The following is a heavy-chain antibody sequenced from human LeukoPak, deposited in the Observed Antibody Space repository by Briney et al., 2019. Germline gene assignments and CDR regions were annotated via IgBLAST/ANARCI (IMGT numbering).Heavy chain of an antibody. Sequence: ASVKVSCKASGYTFTSYDINWVRQATGQGLEWMGWMNPNSGNTGYAQKFQGRVTITRNTSISTAYMELSSLRSEDTAVYYCARQTYYDFWSGHYYYYMDVWGRGTTVTVSS. V-gene: IGHV1-8*03. CDR1: GYTFTSYD. J-gene: IGHJ6*03. CDR3: ARQTYYDFWSGHYYYYMDV. CDR2: MNPNSGNT. D-gene: IGHD3-3*01.